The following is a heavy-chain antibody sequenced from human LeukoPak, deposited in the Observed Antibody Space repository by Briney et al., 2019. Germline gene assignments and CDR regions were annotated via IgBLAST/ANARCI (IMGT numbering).Heavy chain of an antibody. CDR2: ISGDGGST. Sequence: PGGSLRLSCAASGFTFDDYAMHWVRQAPGKGLEWVPLISGDGGSTYYADSVKGRFTISRDNSKNSLYLQMNSLRTEDTALYYCAKDTGYCSGGSCYPLDYWGQGTLVTVSS. CDR3: AKDTGYCSGGSCYPLDY. D-gene: IGHD2-15*01. CDR1: GFTFDDYA. J-gene: IGHJ4*02. V-gene: IGHV3-43*02.